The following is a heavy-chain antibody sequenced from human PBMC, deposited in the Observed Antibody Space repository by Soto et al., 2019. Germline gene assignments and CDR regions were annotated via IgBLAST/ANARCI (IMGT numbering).Heavy chain of an antibody. CDR2: IYYSGIT. J-gene: IGHJ3*02. CDR3: ARHPLHRVGASISAFDI. Sequence: SETLSLTCTVSGGSISSGGYYWSWIRQHPGKGLEWIGYIYYSGITYYNPSLKSRVTISVDTSKNQFSLKLSSVTAADTAVYYCARHPLHRVGASISAFDIWGQGTVVTVS. V-gene: IGHV4-31*03. CDR1: GGSISSGGYY. D-gene: IGHD1-26*01.